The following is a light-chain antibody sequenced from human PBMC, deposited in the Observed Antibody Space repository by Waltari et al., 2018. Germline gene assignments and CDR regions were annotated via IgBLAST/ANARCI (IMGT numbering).Light chain of an antibody. Sequence: SYVVTQSPSVSVAPGETARITCGGDTIGSKSVHWYQQRPGQDPVLVISYDSDRPSGIPGRFSGSKSGNTSTLTIIWVEAEDEADYYCLVWHSTIDHQGVFGGGTKLTVL. CDR2: YDS. V-gene: IGLV3-21*04. J-gene: IGLJ2*01. CDR3: LVWHSTIDHQGV. CDR1: TIGSKS.